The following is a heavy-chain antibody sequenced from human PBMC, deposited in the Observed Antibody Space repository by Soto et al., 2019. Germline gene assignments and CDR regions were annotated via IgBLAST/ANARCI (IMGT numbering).Heavy chain of an antibody. J-gene: IGHJ6*02. Sequence: GGSRRLSCAASGFPFSSYSMNWVRPAPGKGLAWVSSISSSSSYIYYADSVKGRFTISRDNAKNSLYLQMNSLRAEDTAVYYCARDQGGWYYDFWSGSEGYGMDVWGQGTTVTVSS. V-gene: IGHV3-21*01. CDR3: ARDQGGWYYDFWSGSEGYGMDV. D-gene: IGHD3-3*01. CDR1: GFPFSSYS. CDR2: ISSSSSYI.